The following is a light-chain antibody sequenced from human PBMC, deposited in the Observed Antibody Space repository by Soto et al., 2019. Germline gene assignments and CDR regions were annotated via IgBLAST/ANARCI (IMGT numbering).Light chain of an antibody. J-gene: IGLJ2*01. V-gene: IGLV2-14*01. CDR3: SSYTRSSTVV. CDR1: TSDIGGYNY. Sequence: QSVLTQPASVSGSPGQSITISCTGTTSDIGGYNYVSWYQQHPGKAPKLMIYDVSNRPSGVSNRLSGSKSGNTASLTISGPQAEDEADYYCSSYTRSSTVVFGGGTKLTVL. CDR2: DVS.